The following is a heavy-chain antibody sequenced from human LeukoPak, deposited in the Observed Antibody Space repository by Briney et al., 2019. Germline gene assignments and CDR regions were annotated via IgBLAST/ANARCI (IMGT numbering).Heavy chain of an antibody. CDR3: AKSDGGSGSYYRKYFDF. V-gene: IGHV3-21*04. CDR2: TDTSGSYI. J-gene: IGHJ4*02. CDR1: GFTFSNYG. D-gene: IGHD3-10*01. Sequence: GGSLRLSCAASGFTFSNYGMNWVRQAPGKGLEWVSFTDTSGSYIYYGDSVKGRFTISRDNSKNTLYLQMNSLRAEDTAVYYCAKSDGGSGSYYRKYFDFWGQGTLVTVSS.